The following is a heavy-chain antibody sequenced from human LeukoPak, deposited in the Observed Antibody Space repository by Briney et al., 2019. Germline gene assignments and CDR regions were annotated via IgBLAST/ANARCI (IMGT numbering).Heavy chain of an antibody. CDR1: GYTFTGYY. CDR2: IIPIFGTA. Sequence: ASVKVSCKASGYTFTGYYMRWVRQAPGQGLEWMGGIIPIFGTANYAQKFQGRVTITADESTSTAYMELSSLRSEDTAVYYCARGPTYQTKRYFDSDLDYWGQGTLVTVSS. V-gene: IGHV1-69*13. D-gene: IGHD3-9*01. CDR3: ARGPTYQTKRYFDSDLDY. J-gene: IGHJ4*02.